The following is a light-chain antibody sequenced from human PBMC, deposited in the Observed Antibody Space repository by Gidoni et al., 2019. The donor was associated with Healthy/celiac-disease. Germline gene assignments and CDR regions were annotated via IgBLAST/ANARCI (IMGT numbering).Light chain of an antibody. CDR1: QSLLHSNGYNY. Sequence: DIVMTQSPLSLPVTSGEPASISCRSSQSLLHSNGYNYLDWYLQKPGQSPQLLIYLGSNRASGVPDRFSGSGSGTDFTLKISRVEAEDVGVYYCMQARQTPITFGQGTRLEIK. V-gene: IGKV2-28*01. CDR3: MQARQTPIT. CDR2: LGS. J-gene: IGKJ5*01.